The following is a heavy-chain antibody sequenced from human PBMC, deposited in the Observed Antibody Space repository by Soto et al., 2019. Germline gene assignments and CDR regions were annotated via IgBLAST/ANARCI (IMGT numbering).Heavy chain of an antibody. CDR1: GFTFSSYA. Sequence: GGSLRLSCAASGFTFSSYAMSWVRQAPGKGLEWVSAISGSGGSTYYADSVKGRFTISRDNSKNTLYLQMNSLRAEDTAVYYCAKDGYYYDSSGYALAGFDYWGQGTLVTVSS. V-gene: IGHV3-23*01. D-gene: IGHD3-22*01. CDR2: ISGSGGST. CDR3: AKDGYYYDSSGYALAGFDY. J-gene: IGHJ4*02.